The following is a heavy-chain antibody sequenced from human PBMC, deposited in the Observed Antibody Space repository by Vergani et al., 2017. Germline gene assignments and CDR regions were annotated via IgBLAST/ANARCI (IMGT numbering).Heavy chain of an antibody. Sequence: QVQLQESGPGLVKPSQTLSLTCTVSGGSISSGDYYWSWIRQPPGKGLEWIGYIYYSGSTYYNPSLKSPVTLSVATSKNPFSLKLSSVTAADTAVYYCAGTVVTQAHYMDVWGKGTTVTVSS. CDR1: GGSISSGDYY. J-gene: IGHJ6*03. CDR3: AGTVVTQAHYMDV. V-gene: IGHV4-30-4*01. CDR2: IYYSGST. D-gene: IGHD4-23*01.